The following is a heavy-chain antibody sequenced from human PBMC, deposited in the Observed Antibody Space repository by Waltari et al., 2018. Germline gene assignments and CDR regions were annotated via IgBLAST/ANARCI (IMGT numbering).Heavy chain of an antibody. D-gene: IGHD1-26*01. V-gene: IGHV4-59*01. CDR3: ASHSGSYSDAFDI. CDR1: GGSISSSY. Sequence: QVQLQESGPGLVKPSETLSLTCTVSGGSISSSYWSWIRQPPGKGLEWIGYIYYSGSTNYNPSLKSRVTISVDTSKNQFSLKLSSVTAADTAVYYCASHSGSYSDAFDIWGQGTMVTVSS. CDR2: IYYSGST. J-gene: IGHJ3*02.